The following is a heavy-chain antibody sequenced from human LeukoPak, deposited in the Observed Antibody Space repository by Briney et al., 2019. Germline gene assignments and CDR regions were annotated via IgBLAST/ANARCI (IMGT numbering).Heavy chain of an antibody. Sequence: SETLSLTCTVFGGPITGYYWSWLRQPPGKGLEWIGYFSYRGGTNYNPSLKSRVTISADTSKNQFSLKLSSVTAADTAVNYCARPYSSNWYDAFHFWGQGTMVTVSS. CDR3: ARPYSSNWYDAFHF. J-gene: IGHJ3*01. CDR2: FSYRGGT. V-gene: IGHV4-59*01. CDR1: GGPITGYY. D-gene: IGHD6-13*01.